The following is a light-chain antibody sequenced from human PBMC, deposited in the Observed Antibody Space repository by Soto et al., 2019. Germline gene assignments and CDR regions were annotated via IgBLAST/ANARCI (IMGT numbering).Light chain of an antibody. V-gene: IGKV3-20*01. J-gene: IGKJ3*01. CDR3: QQYGGSPGFT. Sequence: EIVLTQSPGTLSLSPGERATLSCRTSQTVCSTCLAWYQQKPGQAPRLLISGASNRATGIPDRFSGSGSGTDFTLTITRLEPDDFAVYYCQQYGGSPGFTFGPGTKVGYQ. CDR1: QTVCSTC. CDR2: GAS.